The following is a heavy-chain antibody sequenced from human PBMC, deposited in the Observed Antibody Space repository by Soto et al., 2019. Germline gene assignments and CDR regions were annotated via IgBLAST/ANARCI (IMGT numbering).Heavy chain of an antibody. CDR1: GFTVSSFY. J-gene: IGHJ4*02. CDR2: ISSAGST. Sequence: EVQLVESGGGLVQPGGSLRLSCAASGFTVSSFYMTWVRQAPGKGLQWVAVISSAGSTYYADSVKGRFTISRDNSKNTLYLEMNSPRAEDTAVYYCARDTFGGAYDFLQGGQGTLVTVSS. CDR3: ARDTFGGAYDFLQ. D-gene: IGHD3-3*01. V-gene: IGHV3-66*01.